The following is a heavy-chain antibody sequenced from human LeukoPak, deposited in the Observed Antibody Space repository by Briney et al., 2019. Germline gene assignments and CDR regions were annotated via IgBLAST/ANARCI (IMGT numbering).Heavy chain of an antibody. Sequence: SETLSLTCTVSGGSISSGGYYWSWIRQHPGKGLEWIGYIYYSGSTYYNPSLKSRVTISVDTSKNQFSLKLSSVTAADTAVYYCARGRAARPYFDYWGQGTLVTVSS. V-gene: IGHV4-31*03. J-gene: IGHJ4*02. CDR1: GGSISSGGYY. D-gene: IGHD6-6*01. CDR2: IYYSGST. CDR3: ARGRAARPYFDY.